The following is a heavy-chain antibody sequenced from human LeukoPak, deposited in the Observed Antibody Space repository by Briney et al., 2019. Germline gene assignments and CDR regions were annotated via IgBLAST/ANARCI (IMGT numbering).Heavy chain of an antibody. J-gene: IGHJ1*01. Sequence: GGSLRLSCAASGFTFSDYWMHWVRQAPGKGLEWVAVISYDGSNKYYADSVKGRFTISRDNSKNTLYLQMNSLRAEDTAVYYCAKGPSQQLVLVQHWGQGTLVTVSS. CDR2: ISYDGSNK. CDR1: GFTFSDYW. D-gene: IGHD6-13*01. CDR3: AKGPSQQLVLVQH. V-gene: IGHV3-30*18.